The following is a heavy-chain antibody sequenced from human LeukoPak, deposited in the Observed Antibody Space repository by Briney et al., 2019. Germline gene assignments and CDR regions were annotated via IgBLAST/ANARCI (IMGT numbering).Heavy chain of an antibody. D-gene: IGHD1-26*01. CDR1: GFSFSSFW. V-gene: IGHV3-49*04. Sequence: GGSLRLSCATSGFSFSSFWMSWVRQAPGKGLEWVGFIRSKAYGGTTEYAASVKGRFTISRDDSKSIAYLQMNSLKTEDTAVYYCTRVLVGATTEFDPWGQGTLVTVSS. CDR2: IRSKAYGGTT. CDR3: TRVLVGATTEFDP. J-gene: IGHJ5*02.